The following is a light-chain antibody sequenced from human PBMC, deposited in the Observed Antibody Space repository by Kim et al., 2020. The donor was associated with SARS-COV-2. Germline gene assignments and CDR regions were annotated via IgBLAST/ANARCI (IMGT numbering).Light chain of an antibody. CDR3: QQYGSSPRT. V-gene: IGKV3-20*01. CDR2: GAS. Sequence: SPGERATPSCRASQGVSGSNLVGYPQKPGQAPRLLIYGASSRATGIPDRFSGSGSGTDFTLTISRLEPEDVAVYYCQQYGSSPRTFGQGTKLEI. CDR1: QGVSGSN. J-gene: IGKJ2*02.